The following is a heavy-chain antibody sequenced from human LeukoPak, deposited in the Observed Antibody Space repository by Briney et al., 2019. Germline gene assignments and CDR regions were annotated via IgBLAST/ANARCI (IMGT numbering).Heavy chain of an antibody. CDR3: ARYYADEDYFDY. D-gene: IGHD2-2*01. CDR2: IYYSGST. Sequence: SETLSPTCTVSGGSISSGDYYWSWIRQPPGKGLEWIGYIYYSGSTYYNPSLKSRVTISVDTSKNQFSLKLSSVTAADTAVYYCARYYADEDYFDYWGQGTLVTVSS. J-gene: IGHJ4*02. CDR1: GGSISSGDYY. V-gene: IGHV4-30-4*01.